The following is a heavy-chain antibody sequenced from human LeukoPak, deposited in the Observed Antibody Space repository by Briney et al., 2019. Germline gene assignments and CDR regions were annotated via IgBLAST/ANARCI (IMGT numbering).Heavy chain of an antibody. CDR2: ISNDGSNK. D-gene: IGHD2-15*01. V-gene: IGHV3-30*18. CDR3: AKASGVLINRYCSGGSCYFDP. Sequence: PGGSLRLSCAASGFTFSSYGMHWVRQAPGKGLEWVAVISNDGSNKYYVDSVKGRFTISRDNSKNTLYLQMNSLRAEDTAVYYCAKASGVLINRYCSGGSCYFDPWGQGTLVTVSS. J-gene: IGHJ5*02. CDR1: GFTFSSYG.